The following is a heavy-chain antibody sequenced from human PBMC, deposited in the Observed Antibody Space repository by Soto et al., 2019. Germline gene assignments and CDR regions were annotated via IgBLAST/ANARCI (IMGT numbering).Heavy chain of an antibody. CDR2: ISGDTATT. V-gene: IGHV3-23*01. CDR1: GFSFSEYS. D-gene: IGHD6-19*01. CDR3: AKPLQQWLSQGYGVDV. Sequence: GGSLRLSCAASGFSFSEYSMTWVRQAPGNGLQGVSAISGDTATTHYAESVKGRFTISRDNSRDTLYLQMNSLRVEDTAIYYCAKPLQQWLSQGYGVDVWGQGTTVTVSS. J-gene: IGHJ6*02.